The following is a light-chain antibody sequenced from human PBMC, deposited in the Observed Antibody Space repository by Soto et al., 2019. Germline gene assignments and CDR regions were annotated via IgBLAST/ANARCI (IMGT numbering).Light chain of an antibody. CDR1: SSDVGGYNY. V-gene: IGLV2-14*01. CDR3: NSYTSSTTLV. Sequence: QSALTQPPSASGSPGQSVAISCTGTSSDVGGYNYVSWYQQHPGKAPKLMIYEVSNRPSGVSNRFSGSKSGNTASLIISGLQAEDEADYYCNSYTSSTTLVFGGGTKLTVL. CDR2: EVS. J-gene: IGLJ3*02.